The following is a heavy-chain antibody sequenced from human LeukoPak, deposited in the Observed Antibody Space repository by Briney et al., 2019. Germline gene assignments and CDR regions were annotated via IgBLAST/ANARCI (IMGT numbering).Heavy chain of an antibody. J-gene: IGHJ4*02. V-gene: IGHV1-46*01. CDR1: GYTLTSYY. CDR2: INPSGGST. Sequence: ASVKVSCKASGYTLTSYYMHWVRQAPGQGLEWMGIINPSGGSTSYAQKFQGRVTMTRDTSTSTVYMELSILRSEDTAVYYCARELTPYFDYWGQGTLVTVSS. CDR3: ARELTPYFDY.